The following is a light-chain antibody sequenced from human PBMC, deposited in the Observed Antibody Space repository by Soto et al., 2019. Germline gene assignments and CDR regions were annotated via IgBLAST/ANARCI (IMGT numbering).Light chain of an antibody. CDR1: QSVSRY. Sequence: EIVLTQSPATLSLSPGERATLSCRASQSVSRYLAWYQQKPGQAPRLLIYDASNRATGVPPRFSGSGSGTDFTLTITSLDPEDFAVYYCQQRSRTFGGGTRVEIK. CDR2: DAS. V-gene: IGKV3-11*01. CDR3: QQRSRT. J-gene: IGKJ4*01.